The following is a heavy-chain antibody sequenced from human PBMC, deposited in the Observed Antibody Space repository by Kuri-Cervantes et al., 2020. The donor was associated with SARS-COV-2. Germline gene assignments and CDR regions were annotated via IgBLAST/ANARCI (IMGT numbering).Heavy chain of an antibody. CDR2: IYYSGST. CDR1: GGSISSSSYY. V-gene: IGHV4-39*01. D-gene: IGHD3-3*01. Sequence: SETLSLTCTVSGGSISSSSYYWGWIRQPPGKGLEWIGSIYYSGSTYYNPSLKSRVTISVDTSKNQFSLKLSSVTAADTAVYYCARSVNDFWSGYAVSLSPNYFDYWGQGTQVTVSS. CDR3: ARSVNDFWSGYAVSLSPNYFDY. J-gene: IGHJ4*02.